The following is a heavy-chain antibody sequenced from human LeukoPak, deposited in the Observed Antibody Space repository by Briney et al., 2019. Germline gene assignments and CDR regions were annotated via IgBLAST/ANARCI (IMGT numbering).Heavy chain of an antibody. Sequence: GGSLRLSCAASGFTFSSYGMHWIRQAPGKGPEWVAFIRNDGSIIYNADSVKGRFTISRDNSKNTLYLQMTSLRADDTAVYYCAKDTPLCYFDYWGQGTLVTVSS. J-gene: IGHJ4*02. CDR2: IRNDGSII. CDR1: GFTFSSYG. CDR3: AKDTPLCYFDY. V-gene: IGHV3-30*02. D-gene: IGHD3-10*02.